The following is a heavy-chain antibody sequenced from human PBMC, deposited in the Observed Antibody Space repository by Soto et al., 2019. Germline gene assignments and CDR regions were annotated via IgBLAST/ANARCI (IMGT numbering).Heavy chain of an antibody. V-gene: IGHV4-4*07. CDR3: ARDMHAGFTHYFDP. D-gene: IGHD1-26*01. CDR1: GASISGYY. Sequence: SETLSLTCTVSGASISGYYWSWIRKSAGKGLEWIGRIYATGTTDYNPSLKSRVMMSVDTSKKQFSLRLRSVTAADTAVYYCARDMHAGFTHYFDPWGQGTLVTVSS. CDR2: IYATGTT. J-gene: IGHJ5*02.